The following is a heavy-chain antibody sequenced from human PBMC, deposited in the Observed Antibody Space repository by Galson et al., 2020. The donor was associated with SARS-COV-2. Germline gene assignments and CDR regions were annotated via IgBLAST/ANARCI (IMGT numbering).Heavy chain of an antibody. D-gene: IGHD3-9*01. CDR2: ISSSGSTI. CDR3: AREPTYYDILTGYRRPYYFDY. CDR1: AFTFSDYY. J-gene: IGHJ4*02. V-gene: IGHV3-11*01. Sequence: GGSLRLSCSASAFTFSDYYMSWIRQAPGKGLEWVSYISSSGSTIYYADSVKGRFTISRDNAKNSLYLQMNSLRAEDTAVYYCAREPTYYDILTGYRRPYYFDYWGQGTLVTVSS.